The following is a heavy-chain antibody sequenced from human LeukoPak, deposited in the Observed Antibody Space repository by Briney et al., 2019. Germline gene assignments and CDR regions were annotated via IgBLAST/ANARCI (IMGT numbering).Heavy chain of an antibody. J-gene: IGHJ4*02. Sequence: PSETLSLTCTVSGGSIRSSSYYWGWIRQPPGKGLEWIGSIYYSGSTYYNPSLKSRVTISVDTSKNQFSLKLSSVTAADTAVYYCARYWGLFDYWGQGTLVTVSS. V-gene: IGHV4-39*07. CDR3: ARYWGLFDY. CDR2: IYYSGST. CDR1: GGSIRSSSYY. D-gene: IGHD3-16*01.